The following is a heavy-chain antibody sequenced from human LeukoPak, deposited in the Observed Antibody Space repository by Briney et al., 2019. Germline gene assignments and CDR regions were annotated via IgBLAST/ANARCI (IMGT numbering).Heavy chain of an antibody. D-gene: IGHD5/OR15-5a*01. J-gene: IGHJ4*02. CDR2: IRSSSTDT. CDR1: GFTFSDYN. CDR3: ARVRSSVWVFDC. V-gene: IGHV3-21*01. Sequence: GGSLRLSCAASGFTFSDYNMNWVRQAPGKGLEWVSSIRSSSTDTYADSVKGRFTISRDNAKNSLYLQMNSLRAEDTAVYFCARVRSSVWVFDCWGQGTLVTVSS.